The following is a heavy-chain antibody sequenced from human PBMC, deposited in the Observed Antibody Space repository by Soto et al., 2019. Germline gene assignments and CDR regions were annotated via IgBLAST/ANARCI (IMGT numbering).Heavy chain of an antibody. CDR3: ARASYYAILTGYQLPYYYYGMDV. V-gene: IGHV1-69*02. D-gene: IGHD3-9*01. J-gene: IGHJ6*02. CDR2: IIPILGIA. Sequence: SVKVSCKASGGTFSSYTISWVRQAPGQGLEWMGRIIPILGIANYAQKFQGRVTITADKSTSTAYMELSSLRSEDTAVYYCARASYYAILTGYQLPYYYYGMDVWG. CDR1: GGTFSSYT.